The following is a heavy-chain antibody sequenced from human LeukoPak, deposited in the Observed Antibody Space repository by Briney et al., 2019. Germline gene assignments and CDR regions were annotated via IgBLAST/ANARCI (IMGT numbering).Heavy chain of an antibody. D-gene: IGHD6-19*01. V-gene: IGHV3-7*01. Sequence: PGGSLRLSCAASGFTFSSYWMSWVRQAPGKGLEWVANIKQDGSEKYYVDSVKGRFTISRDNAKNSLYLQMNSLGAEDTAVYYCAREGSSGWWNYYYHGMDVWGQGTTVTVSS. J-gene: IGHJ6*02. CDR3: AREGSSGWWNYYYHGMDV. CDR2: IKQDGSEK. CDR1: GFTFSSYW.